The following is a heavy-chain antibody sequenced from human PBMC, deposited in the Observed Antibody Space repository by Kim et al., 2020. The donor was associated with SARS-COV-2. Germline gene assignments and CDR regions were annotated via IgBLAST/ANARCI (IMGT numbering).Heavy chain of an antibody. D-gene: IGHD6-19*01. V-gene: IGHV5-51*01. CDR2: IYPGDSDT. CDR1: GYSFTSYW. J-gene: IGHJ5*02. Sequence: GESLKISCKGSGYSFTSYWIGWVRQMPGKGLEWMGIIYPGDSDTRYRPSFQGQVTISADESVSTAYLQWSSLKASDTAMYYCARGRRGDMGWYNWFDPWGQGTLVTVSS. CDR3: ARGRRGDMGWYNWFDP.